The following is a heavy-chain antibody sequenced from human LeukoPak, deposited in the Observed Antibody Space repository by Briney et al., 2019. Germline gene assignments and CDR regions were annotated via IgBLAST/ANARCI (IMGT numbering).Heavy chain of an antibody. CDR3: AKNGADTHPYYFDY. Sequence: GGSLRLSCGASGFTFSSYEMNWVRQAPGKWLEWLSNISSSGSTIHYADSVKGRFTVSRDNAKNSLYLQMNSLRAEDTAVYYCAKNGADTHPYYFDYWGQGTLVTVSS. CDR2: ISSSGSTI. CDR1: GFTFSSYE. V-gene: IGHV3-48*03. D-gene: IGHD2-15*01. J-gene: IGHJ4*02.